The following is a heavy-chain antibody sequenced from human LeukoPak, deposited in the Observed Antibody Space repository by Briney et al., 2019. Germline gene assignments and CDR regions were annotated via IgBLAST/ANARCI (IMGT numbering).Heavy chain of an antibody. J-gene: IGHJ6*02. CDR1: GFTFSYYW. CDR2: INSDGTVA. Sequence: GGSLRLSCGASGFTFSYYWMHWVRQAPGKGLAWVSRINSDGTVANYTDSVKGRFTISRDNARNTLYLQMNSLRTEDTAVYYCTREAGYGMDVWGQGSTVTVSS. V-gene: IGHV3-74*01. CDR3: TREAGYGMDV.